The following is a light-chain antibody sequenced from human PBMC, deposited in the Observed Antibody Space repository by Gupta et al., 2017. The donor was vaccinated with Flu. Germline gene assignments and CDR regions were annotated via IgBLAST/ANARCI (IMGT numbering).Light chain of an antibody. CDR2: LGS. CDR3: MQALQTPELT. V-gene: IGKV2-28*01. J-gene: IGKJ4*01. Sequence: TPGEPASISCRSSRSLLHSNGYNYLDWYLQKPGQSPQLLIYLGSNRASGVPDRFSGSGSGTDFTLKISRVEAEDVGVYYCMQALQTPELTFGGGTKVEIK. CDR1: RSLLHSNGYNY.